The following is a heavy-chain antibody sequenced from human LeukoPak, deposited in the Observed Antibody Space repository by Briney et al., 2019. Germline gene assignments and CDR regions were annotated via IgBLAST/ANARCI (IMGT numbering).Heavy chain of an antibody. V-gene: IGHV3-7*05. Sequence: PGGSLRLSCAASGFTFNNYAMSWVRQAPGKRLEWVANIKRDASEKYYMDPVKGRFTISRDNAKNSLYLQMNSLRAEDTAVYYCARDEWSNHAFDIWGQGTMVTVSS. CDR3: ARDEWSNHAFDI. CDR2: IKRDASEK. CDR1: GFTFNNYA. D-gene: IGHD2-8*01. J-gene: IGHJ3*02.